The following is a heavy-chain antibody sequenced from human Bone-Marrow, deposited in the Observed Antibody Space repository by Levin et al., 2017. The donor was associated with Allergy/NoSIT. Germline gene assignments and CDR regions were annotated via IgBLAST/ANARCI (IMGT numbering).Heavy chain of an antibody. CDR2: IYTSGST. V-gene: IGHV4-4*07. D-gene: IGHD3-16*02. Sequence: SETLSLTCTVSGGSISSYYWSWIRQPAGKGLEWIGRIYTSGSTNYNPSLKSRVTMSVDTSKNQFSLKLSSVTAADTAVYYCARESESFGLRLGELSFPQLDYFDYWGQGTLVTVSS. J-gene: IGHJ4*02. CDR3: ARESESFGLRLGELSFPQLDYFDY. CDR1: GGSISSYY.